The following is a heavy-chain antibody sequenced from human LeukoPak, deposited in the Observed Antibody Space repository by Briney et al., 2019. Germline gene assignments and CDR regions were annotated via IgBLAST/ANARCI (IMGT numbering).Heavy chain of an antibody. CDR2: IYENGGTT. Sequence: GESLRLSCVGSGFTFRSHAMSWVRQAPEKGLEFVSGIYENGGTTYYADSVKGRFSISRDNSKNTLYLQMNSLRAEDTAVYYCARALVDWGQGTLVTVSS. V-gene: IGHV3-23*01. CDR1: GFTFRSHA. D-gene: IGHD2-21*01. CDR3: ARALVD. J-gene: IGHJ4*02.